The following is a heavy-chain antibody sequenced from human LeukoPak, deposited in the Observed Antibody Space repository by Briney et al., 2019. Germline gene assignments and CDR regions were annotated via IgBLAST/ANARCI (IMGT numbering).Heavy chain of an antibody. CDR1: GFTFSSYA. CDR2: ISGSGGST. J-gene: IGHJ4*02. V-gene: IGHV3-23*01. D-gene: IGHD3-22*01. CDR3: AKDLYYYDSSGYHIRDY. Sequence: GGSLRLSCAASGFTFSSYAMSWVRQAPGKGLEWVSAISGSGGSTYYADSVKGRFTISRDNSKNTLYLQMNSLRADDTAVYYCAKDLYYYDSSGYHIRDYWGQGTLVTVSS.